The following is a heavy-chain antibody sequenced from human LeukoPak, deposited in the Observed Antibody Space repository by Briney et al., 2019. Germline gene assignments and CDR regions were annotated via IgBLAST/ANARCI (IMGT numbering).Heavy chain of an antibody. Sequence: SVKVSCKASGGTFSSYAISWVRQAPGQGLEWMGGIIPIFGTAYYAQKFQGRVTITADESTSTAYMELSSLRSEDTAVYYCARDLGVVGATTYPWGQGTLVTVSS. V-gene: IGHV1-69*13. CDR1: GGTFSSYA. CDR2: IIPIFGTA. D-gene: IGHD1-26*01. J-gene: IGHJ5*02. CDR3: ARDLGVVGATTYP.